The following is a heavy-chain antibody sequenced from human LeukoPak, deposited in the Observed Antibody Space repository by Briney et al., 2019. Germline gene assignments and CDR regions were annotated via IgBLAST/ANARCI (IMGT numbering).Heavy chain of an antibody. Sequence: SETLSLTCTVSGGSISSYSWSWIRQPAGKGLEWIGRTYTSGSTNYNPSLKSRVSMSVDTSKDQFSLKLSSVTAADTAVYYCARDHRDGTGRMIFGVVEGYYSYMDVWGKGTTVTVSS. V-gene: IGHV4-4*07. J-gene: IGHJ6*03. CDR2: TYTSGST. CDR3: ARDHRDGTGRMIFGVVEGYYSYMDV. D-gene: IGHD3-3*01. CDR1: GGSISSYS.